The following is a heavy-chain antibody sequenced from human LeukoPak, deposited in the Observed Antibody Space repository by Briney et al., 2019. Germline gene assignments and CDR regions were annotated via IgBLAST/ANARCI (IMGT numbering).Heavy chain of an antibody. Sequence: PGGSLRLSCAASGFTFSSYAMYWVRQAPGKGLEWVSTIDDSGGSTYYSDSVKGRFTISRDNSKNTLFLQMNILRAEDTAVYYCAKYLGFCTSSGCPRWFDPWGQGTLVTVSS. J-gene: IGHJ5*02. V-gene: IGHV3-23*01. CDR3: AKYLGFCTSSGCPRWFDP. CDR2: IDDSGGST. D-gene: IGHD2-2*01. CDR1: GFTFSSYA.